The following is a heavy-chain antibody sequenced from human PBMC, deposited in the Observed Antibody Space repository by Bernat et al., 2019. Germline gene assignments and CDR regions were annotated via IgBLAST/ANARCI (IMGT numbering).Heavy chain of an antibody. CDR2: IYPGDSDT. J-gene: IGHJ3*02. CDR3: ARHHYDSSGYYHRYDDFDI. V-gene: IGHV5-51*01. D-gene: IGHD3-22*01. Sequence: EVQLVQSGAEVKKPGESLKISCKGSGYSFTSYWIGWVRQMPGKGLEWMGIIYPGDSDTRYSPSFQGQVTISADKSISTAYLQWSSLKASDTAMYYCARHHYDSSGYYHRYDDFDIWGQVTMVTVSS. CDR1: GYSFTSYW.